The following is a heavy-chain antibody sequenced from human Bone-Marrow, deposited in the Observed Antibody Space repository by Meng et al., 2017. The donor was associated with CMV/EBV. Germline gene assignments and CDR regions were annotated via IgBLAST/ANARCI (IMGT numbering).Heavy chain of an antibody. CDR2: IIPIFGTA. D-gene: IGHD2-2*02. J-gene: IGHJ3*02. CDR1: GGTFSSYA. Sequence: SVKVSCKASGGTFSSYAISWVGQAPGQGLEWMGGIIPIFGTANYAQKFQGRVTITTDESTSTAYMELSSLRSEDTAVYYCSATLDIVVVPAAIGGHTFDIWGQGTMVTVSS. CDR3: SATLDIVVVPAAIGGHTFDI. V-gene: IGHV1-69*05.